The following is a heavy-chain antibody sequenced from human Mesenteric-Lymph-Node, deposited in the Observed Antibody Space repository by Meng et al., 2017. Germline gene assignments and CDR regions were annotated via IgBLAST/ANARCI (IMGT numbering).Heavy chain of an antibody. CDR1: GGSISSGDYY. V-gene: IGHV4-30-4*01. J-gene: IGHJ5*02. CDR3: ARDRKHYGERGWFDP. Sequence: QGRRRVSAPVVVQPSHTLPLTFTVSGGSISSGDYYWSWIRQPPGKGLEWIGYIYYSGSTYSNASLKSRVTISIDRSKNQFSLKLSSVTAADTAVYYCARDRKHYGERGWFDPWGQGTLVTVSS. CDR2: IYYSGST. D-gene: IGHD4-17*01.